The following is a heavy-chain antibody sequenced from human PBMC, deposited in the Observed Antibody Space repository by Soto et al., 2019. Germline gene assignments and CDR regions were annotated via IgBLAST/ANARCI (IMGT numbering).Heavy chain of an antibody. CDR1: GFSFSDYA. D-gene: IGHD6-19*01. V-gene: IGHV3-23*01. CDR2: ISRTGDSA. J-gene: IGHJ4*02. CDR3: AKGGWLDPN. Sequence: PGGSLRLSCAASGFSFSDYAMSWVRQAPGKGLEWVSSISRTGDSAYYADSVKGRFAISRDRSKNRLSLQMNSLRVEDTAVYYCAKGGWLDPNWGQGTLVTVSS.